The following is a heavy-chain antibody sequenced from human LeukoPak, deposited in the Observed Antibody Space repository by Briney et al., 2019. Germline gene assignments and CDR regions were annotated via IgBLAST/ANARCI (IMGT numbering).Heavy chain of an antibody. J-gene: IGHJ4*02. Sequence: QPGRSLRLSCAASSGLMFSSHGMHLVRQAPGKGLEWVAVIWYDGSNEYYADSVKGRFTISRDNSKHTLYLQMNSLRAEDTAVYYCAKGDGYKGHFDYWGQGTLVPVSS. CDR2: IWYDGSNE. CDR1: GLMFSSHG. D-gene: IGHD5-24*01. CDR3: AKGDGYKGHFDY. V-gene: IGHV3-33*06.